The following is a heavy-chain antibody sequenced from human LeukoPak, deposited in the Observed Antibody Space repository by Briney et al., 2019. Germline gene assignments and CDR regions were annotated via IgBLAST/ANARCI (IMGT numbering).Heavy chain of an antibody. CDR1: GYSFTSYW. Sequence: GESLKISCKGSGYSFTSYWIGWVRQMPGKGLEWMGIIYPGDSDTRYSPSSQGQVTISADKSTDTAYLHWNSLKASDTATYFCARRIQGYLDYWGLGTLVIVSS. V-gene: IGHV5-51*01. J-gene: IGHJ4*02. CDR3: ARRIQGYLDY. CDR2: IYPGDSDT.